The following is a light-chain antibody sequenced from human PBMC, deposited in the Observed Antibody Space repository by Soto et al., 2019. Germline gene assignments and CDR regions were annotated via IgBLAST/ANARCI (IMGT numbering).Light chain of an antibody. J-gene: IGLJ2*01. CDR3: CSYAGSSTFVV. Sequence: QSALTQPASVSGSPGQSITISCTGTTSEVGSYNLVPGYQQHPDKAPKLMIYEGSKRPSGVSNRFSGSKSGNTASLTISGLQAEDEADYYCCSYAGSSTFVVFGGGIKVTVL. V-gene: IGLV2-23*01. CDR1: TSEVGSYNL. CDR2: EGS.